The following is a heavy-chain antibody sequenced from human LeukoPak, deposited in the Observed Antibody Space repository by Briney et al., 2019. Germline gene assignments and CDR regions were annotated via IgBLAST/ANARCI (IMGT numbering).Heavy chain of an antibody. CDR2: IYTSGST. D-gene: IGHD6-13*01. V-gene: IGHV4-4*07. CDR3: ARGVAAAGTMGLFDY. J-gene: IGHJ4*02. Sequence: NPSETLSLTCTVSGGSISSYYWSWIRQPAGKGLEWIGRIYTSGSTNYNPSLKSRVTMSVDTSKNQFSLKLSSVTAADTAVYYCARGVAAAGTMGLFDYWGQGTLVTVSS. CDR1: GGSISSYY.